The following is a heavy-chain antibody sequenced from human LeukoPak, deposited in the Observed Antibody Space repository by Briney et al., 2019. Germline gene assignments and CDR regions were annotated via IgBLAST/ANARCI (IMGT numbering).Heavy chain of an antibody. Sequence: ASVKVSCKASGGTFSSYAISWVRQAPGQGLEWMGGIIPIFGTANYAQKFQGRVTITTDESTSTAYMELSSLRSEDTAVYYCASDRYSYGYHNTFDYWGQGTLVTVSS. D-gene: IGHD5-18*01. CDR2: IIPIFGTA. CDR1: GGTFSSYA. J-gene: IGHJ4*02. CDR3: ASDRYSYGYHNTFDY. V-gene: IGHV1-69*05.